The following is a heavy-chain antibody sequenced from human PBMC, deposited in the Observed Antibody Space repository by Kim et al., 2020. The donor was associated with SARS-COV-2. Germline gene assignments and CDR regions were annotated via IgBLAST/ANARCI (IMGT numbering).Heavy chain of an antibody. CDR2: IKSRSEGETL. CDR1: GFTFANAL. D-gene: IGHD1-26*01. CDR3: TRELGSTGRDYYGMDA. J-gene: IGHJ6*02. V-gene: IGHV3-15*01. Sequence: GGSLRLSCAASGFTFANALMTWVRQVPGKGLEWVGRIKSRSEGETLDYGAPVKGRVSISRDDSKKTLYLEMNNLEIEDTGLYYCTRELGSTGRDYYGMDAWGQGTTVTVSS.